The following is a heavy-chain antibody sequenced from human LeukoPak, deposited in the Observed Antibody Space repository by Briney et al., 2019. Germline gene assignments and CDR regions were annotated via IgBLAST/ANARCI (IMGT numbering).Heavy chain of an antibody. D-gene: IGHD1-26*01. CDR3: AGGEWELYS. V-gene: IGHV4-4*09. J-gene: IGHJ4*02. CDR2: IYTSGST. Sequence: SETLSLTCTVSGGSISSYYWSWIRQPPGKGLEWIGYIYTSGSTNYNPSLKSRVTISVHTSKNQFSLKLSSVTAADTAVYYCAGGEWELYSWGQGTLVTVSS. CDR1: GGSISSYY.